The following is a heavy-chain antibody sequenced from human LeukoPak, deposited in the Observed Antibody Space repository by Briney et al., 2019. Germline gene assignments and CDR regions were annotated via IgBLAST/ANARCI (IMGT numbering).Heavy chain of an antibody. D-gene: IGHD1-26*01. Sequence: GESLKISCKGFGYSFTSYWIGWVRQMPGKGLEWMGIIYPGDSDTRYSPSFQGQVTISADKSISTAYLQWRSLKASDTAMYYCARRTHMGATSPGFDYWGQGTLVTVSS. V-gene: IGHV5-51*01. CDR1: GYSFTSYW. J-gene: IGHJ4*02. CDR2: IYPGDSDT. CDR3: ARRTHMGATSPGFDY.